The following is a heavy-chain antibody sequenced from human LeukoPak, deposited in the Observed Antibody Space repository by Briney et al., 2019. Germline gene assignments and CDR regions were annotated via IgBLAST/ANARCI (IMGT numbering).Heavy chain of an antibody. Sequence: SETLSLTCSVSGGSISSSNYYWGWIRQPPGKGLEWIGNIYYSGSTYYNPSLKSRVNISVDTSKNQFSLKLSSVTAADTAVYYCTRGSIAYYYMDVWGKGTTVTISS. V-gene: IGHV4-39*07. J-gene: IGHJ6*03. D-gene: IGHD3-22*01. CDR3: TRGSIAYYYMDV. CDR1: GGSISSSNYY. CDR2: IYYSGST.